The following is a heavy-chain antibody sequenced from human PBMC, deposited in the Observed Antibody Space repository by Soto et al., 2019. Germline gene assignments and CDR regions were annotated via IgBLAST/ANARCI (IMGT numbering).Heavy chain of an antibody. J-gene: IGHJ4*02. Sequence: QVQLVQSGAEVKKPGASVKVSCKASGYTFTSYTLHWVRPAPGQRPEWMGRINVGNSNTKYSQRFQGRVTFTWDTSATTANMDLSSLTTGDTAVYYCARYCSTVRCYGGFDYWGQGTLVTVSS. CDR3: ARYCSTVRCYGGFDY. D-gene: IGHD2-2*01. CDR1: GYTFTSYT. V-gene: IGHV1-3*01. CDR2: INVGNSNT.